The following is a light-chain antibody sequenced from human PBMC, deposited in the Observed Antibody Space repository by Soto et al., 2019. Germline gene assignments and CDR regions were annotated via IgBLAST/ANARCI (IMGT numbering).Light chain of an antibody. CDR3: HQRQYWPPIT. J-gene: IGKJ5*01. CDR1: LNVNSY. Sequence: VLTQSPSTLSLSPGERATLSCRASLNVNSYLAWYQQKPGQAPRLLIYGASTRATGIPARFSGSGSGTDFTLTISSLEPEDFAVYYCHQRQYWPPITFGQGTRLEIK. CDR2: GAS. V-gene: IGKV3-11*01.